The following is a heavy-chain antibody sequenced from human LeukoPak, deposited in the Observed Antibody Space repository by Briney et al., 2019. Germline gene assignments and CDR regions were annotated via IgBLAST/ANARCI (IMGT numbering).Heavy chain of an antibody. Sequence: GGSLRLSCVASGFSFGKYWMSWVRQAPGKGLEWVSAISGSGGSTYYADSVKGRFTISRDNSKNTLYLQMNSLRAEDTAVYYCASIAVVVVAANDYWGQGTLVTVSS. V-gene: IGHV3-23*01. D-gene: IGHD2-15*01. CDR2: ISGSGGST. J-gene: IGHJ4*02. CDR3: ASIAVVVVAANDY. CDR1: GFSFGKYW.